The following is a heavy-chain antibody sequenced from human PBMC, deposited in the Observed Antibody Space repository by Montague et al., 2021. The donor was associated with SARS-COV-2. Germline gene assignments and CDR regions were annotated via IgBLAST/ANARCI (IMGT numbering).Heavy chain of an antibody. CDR2: IYYRGTT. V-gene: IGHV4-59*01. J-gene: IGHJ5*02. Sequence: SETLSLTCSVSGGSISSDYWSWIRQSPGKGLEWIGYIYYRGTTNYNPSLKCRVTFSVDTSKNQFSLKLISVTAADTAVYFCAREDRWNWFDPWGQGVLVTVSA. D-gene: IGHD5-24*01. CDR3: AREDRWNWFDP. CDR1: GGSISSDY.